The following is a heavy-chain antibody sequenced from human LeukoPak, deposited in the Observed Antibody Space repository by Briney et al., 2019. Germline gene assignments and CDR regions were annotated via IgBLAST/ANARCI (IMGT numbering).Heavy chain of an antibody. V-gene: IGHV3-30*02. J-gene: IGHJ4*02. CDR1: GFTFSSYG. CDR2: IRYDGSNK. CDR3: AKDLFEYSSPYPDY. D-gene: IGHD6-6*01. Sequence: GGSLRLSCAASGFTFSSYGMHWVRQAPGKGLEWVAFIRYDGSNKYYADSVKGRFTISRDNSKNTPYLQMNSLRAEDTAVYYCAKDLFEYSSPYPDYWGQGTLVTVSS.